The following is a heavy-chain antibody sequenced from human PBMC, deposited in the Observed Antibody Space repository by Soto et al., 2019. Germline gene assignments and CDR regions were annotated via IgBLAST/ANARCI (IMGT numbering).Heavy chain of an antibody. J-gene: IGHJ4*02. CDR3: VNDLAHMADH. Sequence: QVKLVESGGGVVLPGGSLRLSCEASGFTFNSYGMYWVRQAPGKGLGWVSHILYDGTKTYYADSVQGRFTISRDNSRNTLYLQMDRMRLEETAVYFCVNDLAHMADHWAQGTLVIVSS. CDR2: ILYDGTKT. CDR1: GFTFNSYG. D-gene: IGHD3-3*02. V-gene: IGHV3-30*18.